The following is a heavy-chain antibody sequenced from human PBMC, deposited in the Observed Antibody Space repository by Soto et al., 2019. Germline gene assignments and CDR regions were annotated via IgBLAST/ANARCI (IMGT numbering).Heavy chain of an antibody. Sequence: VQLVQSGAEVKKPGASVKVSCKASGYTFTSYGISWGRQAPGQGLEWMGWISAYNGNSNYAQKLRDRVTLTTDTASSPAYRGLGSLSSDETAVYYCASDGGPYCGGDCYNWCDPWGQGTLVAVSS. J-gene: IGHJ5*02. CDR2: ISAYNGNS. CDR3: ASDGGPYCGGDCYNWCDP. D-gene: IGHD2-21*02. V-gene: IGHV1-18*01. CDR1: GYTFTSYG.